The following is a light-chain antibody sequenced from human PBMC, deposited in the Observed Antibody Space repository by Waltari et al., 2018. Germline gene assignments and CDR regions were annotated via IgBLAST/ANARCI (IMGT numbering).Light chain of an antibody. CDR2: ENY. J-gene: IGLJ7*01. Sequence: QSGLTQPPSLSAAPGQKVTISCSGTSSNIGNNYVAWYQQIPGTVPKLLIYENYKRPSGIPDRFPGSRSGTSANLGITGLLTGDEADYCCGTWDSSLSGAVFGGGTHLTVL. V-gene: IGLV1-51*02. CDR1: SSNIGNNY. CDR3: GTWDSSLSGAV.